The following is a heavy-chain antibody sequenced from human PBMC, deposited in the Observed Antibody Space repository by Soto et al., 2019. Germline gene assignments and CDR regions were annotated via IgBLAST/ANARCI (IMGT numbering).Heavy chain of an antibody. D-gene: IGHD2-15*01. CDR3: ARTPWCRYCSGGSCYSSSNLDY. CDR2: IYYSGST. CDR1: GGSISRSSYY. Sequence: QLQLQESGPGLVKPSETLSLTCTVSGGSISRSSYYWGWIRQPPGKGLEWIGSIYYSGSTYYNPSLKSRVTISVDTSKNQFSLKLSSVTAADTAVYYCARTPWCRYCSGGSCYSSSNLDYWGQGTLVTVSS. J-gene: IGHJ4*02. V-gene: IGHV4-39*01.